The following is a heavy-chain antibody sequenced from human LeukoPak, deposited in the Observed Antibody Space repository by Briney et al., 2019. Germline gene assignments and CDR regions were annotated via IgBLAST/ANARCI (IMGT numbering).Heavy chain of an antibody. CDR2: ISSNGGST. D-gene: IGHD5-12*01. CDR1: GFTFSSYA. J-gene: IGHJ6*03. CDR3: ARGYSGYDVFFYYYYYMDV. Sequence: GGSLRLSCAASGFTFSSYAMHWVRQAPGKGLEYVSAISSNGGSTYYANSVKGRFTISRDNSKNTLYLQMGSLRAEDMAVYYCARGYSGYDVFFYYYYYMDVWGKGTTVTVSS. V-gene: IGHV3-64*01.